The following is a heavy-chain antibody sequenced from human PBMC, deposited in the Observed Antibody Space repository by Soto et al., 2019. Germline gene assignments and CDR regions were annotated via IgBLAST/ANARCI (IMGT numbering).Heavy chain of an antibody. D-gene: IGHD2-21*02. Sequence: QVQLVESGGGVVQPGRSLRLSCAASGFTLSSYAMHWVRQAPGKGLEWVAVISYDGSNKYYADSVKGRFTISRDNSKNTLYLQMNSLRAEDTAVYYCARDPVAYCGGDCRTFDCWGQGTLVTVSS. CDR1: GFTLSSYA. CDR2: ISYDGSNK. V-gene: IGHV3-30-3*01. CDR3: ARDPVAYCGGDCRTFDC. J-gene: IGHJ4*02.